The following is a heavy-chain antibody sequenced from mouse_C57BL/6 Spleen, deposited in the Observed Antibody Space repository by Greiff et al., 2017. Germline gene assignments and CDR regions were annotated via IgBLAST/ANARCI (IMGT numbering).Heavy chain of an antibody. V-gene: IGHV1-22*01. Sequence: VQLQQSGPELVKPGASVKMSCKASGYTFTDYNMHWVKQSHGKSLEWIGYINPNNGGTSYNQKFKGKATLTVNKSSSTAYMELRSLTSEDSAVYYCARDGYYYLYAMDYWGQGTSVTVSS. CDR1: GYTFTDYN. D-gene: IGHD2-3*01. CDR2: INPNNGGT. CDR3: ARDGYYYLYAMDY. J-gene: IGHJ4*01.